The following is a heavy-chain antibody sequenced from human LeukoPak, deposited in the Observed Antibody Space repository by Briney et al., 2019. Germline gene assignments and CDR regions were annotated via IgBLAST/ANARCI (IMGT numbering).Heavy chain of an antibody. CDR3: ASPVLRFLEWSQGGYYYMDV. CDR1: GGSISSSSYY. CDR2: IYYSGST. V-gene: IGHV4-39*01. D-gene: IGHD3-3*01. Sequence: SETLSLTCTVSGGSISSSSYYWGWIRQPPGKGLEWIGSIYYSGSTYYNPSLKSRVTISVDTSKNQFSLKLSSVTAADTAVYYCASPVLRFLEWSQGGYYYMDVWAKGPRSPSP. J-gene: IGHJ6*03.